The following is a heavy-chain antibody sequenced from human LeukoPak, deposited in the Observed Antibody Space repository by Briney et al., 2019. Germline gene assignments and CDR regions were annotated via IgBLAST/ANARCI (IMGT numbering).Heavy chain of an antibody. J-gene: IGHJ4*02. V-gene: IGHV3-69-1*01. CDR1: GFNLDDYG. CDR2: ISSSSYI. CDR3: ARDFPYFDY. Sequence: GGSLRLSCEAFGFNLDDYGMSWVRQTPGKGLEWVSSISSSSYIYYADSVKGRFTISRDNAKNSLYLQMNSLRAEDTAVYYCARDFPYFDYWGQGTLVTVSS.